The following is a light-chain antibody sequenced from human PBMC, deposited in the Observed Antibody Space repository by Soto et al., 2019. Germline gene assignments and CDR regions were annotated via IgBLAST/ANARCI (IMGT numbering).Light chain of an antibody. Sequence: LTQPASVSGSPGQSITISCTGTSSDVGGYNYVSWYQHHPGKVPQLLIYDVSNRPSGVSNRFSGSKSGNTASLTISGLQAEDEADYYCYSYTSSNTYVFGTGTKVTV. J-gene: IGLJ1*01. CDR1: SSDVGGYNY. CDR2: DVS. CDR3: YSYTSSNTYV. V-gene: IGLV2-14*03.